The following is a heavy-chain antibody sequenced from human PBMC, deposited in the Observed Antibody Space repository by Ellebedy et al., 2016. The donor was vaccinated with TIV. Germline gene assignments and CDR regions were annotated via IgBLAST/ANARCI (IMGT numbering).Heavy chain of an antibody. J-gene: IGHJ4*02. CDR3: ASSGPLLEDYDILTGYY. D-gene: IGHD3-9*01. CDR1: GGTFSSYG. Sequence: ASVKVSCXASGGTFSSYGINWVRQATGQGLEWMGWMNPNSGNTGYAQKFQGRVTMTRNTSISTAYMELSSLRSDDTAVYYCASSGPLLEDYDILTGYYWGQGTLVTVSS. CDR2: MNPNSGNT. V-gene: IGHV1-8*02.